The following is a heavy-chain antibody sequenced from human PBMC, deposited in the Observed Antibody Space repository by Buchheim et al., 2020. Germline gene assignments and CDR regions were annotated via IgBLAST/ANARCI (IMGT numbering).Heavy chain of an antibody. J-gene: IGHJ6*01. D-gene: IGHD3-10*01. CDR2: ISSSSNII. V-gene: IGHV3-48*01. CDR1: GFTFSRYD. Sequence: EVQLVESGGGLVQPGGSLRLSCAASGFTFSRYDMHWVRQAPGKGLEWVSYISSSSNIIYYGDSVKGRFTISRDNAKNSLYLQMNGQRAEETAVYYCAREVREGFRYYAMDVWGQGTT. CDR3: AREVREGFRYYAMDV.